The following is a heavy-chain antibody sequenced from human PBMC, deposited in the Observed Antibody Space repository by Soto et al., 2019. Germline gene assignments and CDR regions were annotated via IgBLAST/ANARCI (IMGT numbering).Heavy chain of an antibody. V-gene: IGHV4-30-4*01. J-gene: IGHJ1*01. CDR2: IHYTGSP. CDR1: GVPVSRDSH. Sequence: PSETLSLTCTVSGVPVSRDSHWIWIRQPPGKGLEWIGHIHYTGSPSYNPSLKSRLTMSVDTSKNQFSLELSSVTAADTAVYYCARAWDFWGEGTLVTVSS. CDR3: ARAWDF. D-gene: IGHD1-26*01.